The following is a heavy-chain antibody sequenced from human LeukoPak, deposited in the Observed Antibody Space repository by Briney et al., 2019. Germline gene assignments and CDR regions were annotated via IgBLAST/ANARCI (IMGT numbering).Heavy chain of an antibody. J-gene: IGHJ4*02. Sequence: PSETLSLTSNVSAASISIPTYYWDWIRQPPVNGLEWIGRAYYSGSTYYNPSLKTRFTISLHTSENQFSVKLNSVTAADTAIYYCTCGYYYRGDYWGQGTLVTVSS. CDR1: AASISIPTYY. CDR2: AYYSGST. D-gene: IGHD3-22*01. CDR3: TCGYYYRGDY. V-gene: IGHV4-39*01.